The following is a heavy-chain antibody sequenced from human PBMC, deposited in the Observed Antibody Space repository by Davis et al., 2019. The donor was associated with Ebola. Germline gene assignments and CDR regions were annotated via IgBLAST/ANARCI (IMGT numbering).Heavy chain of an antibody. J-gene: IGHJ4*02. V-gene: IGHV3-30-3*02. Sequence: GGSLRLSCAASGFTFSSYAMHWVRQAPGKGLEWVAVISYDGSNKYYADSVKGRFTISRDNSKNTLYLQMSSLRDEDTAVYYCAKQGSWNYWDWGQGTLLTVSS. CDR2: ISYDGSNK. D-gene: IGHD6-13*01. CDR3: AKQGSWNYWD. CDR1: GFTFSSYA.